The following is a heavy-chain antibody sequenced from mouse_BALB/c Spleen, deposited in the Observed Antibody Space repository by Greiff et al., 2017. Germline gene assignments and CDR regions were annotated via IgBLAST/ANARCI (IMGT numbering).Heavy chain of an antibody. CDR2: ISSGGSYT. V-gene: IGHV5-9-3*01. D-gene: IGHD4-1*01. CDR1: GFTFSSYA. J-gene: IGHJ2*01. Sequence: EVQVVESGGGLVKPGGSLKLSCAASGFTFSSYAMSWVRQTPEKRLEWVATISSGGSYTYYPDSVKGRFTISRDNAKNTLYLQMSSLRSEDTAMYYCARVSSGTSFDYWGQGTTLTVSS. CDR3: ARVSSGTSFDY.